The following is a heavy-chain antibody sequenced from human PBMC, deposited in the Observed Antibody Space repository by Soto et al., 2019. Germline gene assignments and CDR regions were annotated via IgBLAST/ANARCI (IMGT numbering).Heavy chain of an antibody. V-gene: IGHV3-23*01. CDR3: AIVGAQRNHGLDY. CDR2: ISGSGGST. J-gene: IGHJ4*02. CDR1: GFTFSSYA. D-gene: IGHD1-26*01. Sequence: GGSLRLSCAASGFTFSSYAMSWVRQAPGKGLEWVSAISGSGGSTYYADSVKGRFTISRDNSKNTLYLQMNSLRAEDTAVYYCAIVGAQRNHGLDYWGQGTLVTVSS.